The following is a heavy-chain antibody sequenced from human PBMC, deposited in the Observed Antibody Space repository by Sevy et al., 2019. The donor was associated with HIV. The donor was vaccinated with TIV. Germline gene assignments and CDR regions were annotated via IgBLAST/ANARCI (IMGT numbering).Heavy chain of an antibody. V-gene: IGHV3-7*03. J-gene: IGHJ5*02. CDR3: ARVPLITARPDNWFDP. CDR2: IKQDGSEK. D-gene: IGHD6-6*01. CDR1: GFTFSTYW. Sequence: GGSLRLSCAASGFTFSTYWMSWVRQAPGKGLEWVANIKQDGSEKYYVDSVKGRFSISRDNAKNTLYLQMNSLIAEDTSVYYCARVPLITARPDNWFDPWGQGTLVTVSS.